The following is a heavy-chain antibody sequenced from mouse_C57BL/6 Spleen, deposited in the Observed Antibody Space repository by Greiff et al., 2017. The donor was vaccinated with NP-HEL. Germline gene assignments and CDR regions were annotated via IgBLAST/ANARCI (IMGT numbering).Heavy chain of an antibody. CDR3: ARHGIFYYAMDY. J-gene: IGHJ4*01. CDR1: GFTFSSYG. Sequence: EVMLVESGGDLVKPGGSLKLSCAASGFTFSSYGMSWVRQTPDKRLEWVATISSGGSYTYYPDSVKGRFTISRDNAKKTLYLQMSSLKSEDTAMYYCARHGIFYYAMDYWGQGTSVTVSS. CDR2: ISSGGSYT. D-gene: IGHD5-2*01. V-gene: IGHV5-6*02.